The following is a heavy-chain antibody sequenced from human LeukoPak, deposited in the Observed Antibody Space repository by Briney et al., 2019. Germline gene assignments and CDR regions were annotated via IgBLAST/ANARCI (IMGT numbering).Heavy chain of an antibody. CDR2: IYYSGST. CDR3: TRGTAVYGGNSPYYFDY. CDR1: GGSISSYY. Sequence: SETLSLTCTVPGGSISSYYWSWIRQPPGKGLEWIGYIYYSGSTNYNPSLKSRVSISVDTSKNQFSLKLTSVTTADTAVYYCTRGTAVYGGNSPYYFDYWGQGTLVTVSS. V-gene: IGHV4-59*01. D-gene: IGHD4-23*01. J-gene: IGHJ4*02.